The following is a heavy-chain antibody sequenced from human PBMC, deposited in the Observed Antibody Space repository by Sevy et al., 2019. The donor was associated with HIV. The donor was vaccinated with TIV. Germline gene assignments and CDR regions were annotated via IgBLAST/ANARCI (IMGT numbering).Heavy chain of an antibody. V-gene: IGHV3-13*01. Sequence: GGSLRLSCAASGFTFSSYDMHWVRQATGKGLEWVSAIGTAGDTYYPGSVKGRFTISRENAKNSWYLQMNSLRAGDTAVYYCARGRVIVGYGMDVWGQGTTVTVSS. J-gene: IGHJ6*02. CDR1: GFTFSSYD. CDR3: ARGRVIVGYGMDV. CDR2: IGTAGDT. D-gene: IGHD3-16*02.